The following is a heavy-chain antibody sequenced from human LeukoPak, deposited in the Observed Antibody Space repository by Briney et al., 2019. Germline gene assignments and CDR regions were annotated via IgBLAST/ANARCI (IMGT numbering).Heavy chain of an antibody. CDR2: IKKDGSET. V-gene: IGHV3-7*01. Sequence: GGSLRLSCAGSGFTFSDYWMTWVRQAPGKGLEWVANIKKDGSETYYVDYVKGRFTISRDNAKNSLYLQMNSLRAEDTAVYYCARAWYFDYWGQGTLVTVSS. CDR3: ARAWYFDY. CDR1: GFTFSDYW. J-gene: IGHJ4*02.